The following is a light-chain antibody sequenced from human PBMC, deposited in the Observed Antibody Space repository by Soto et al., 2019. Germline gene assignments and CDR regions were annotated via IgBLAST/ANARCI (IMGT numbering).Light chain of an antibody. Sequence: EIVLTQSPDTLSLSPGERATLSCRASQNINLYLAWYQQKPGQPPRLLIYDASDRATGIPDRFSGSGSRTDFTLTISSLEPEDFAIYYCQQRSTWPLTFGQGTKLEI. CDR1: QNINLY. CDR2: DAS. CDR3: QQRSTWPLT. V-gene: IGKV3-11*01. J-gene: IGKJ2*01.